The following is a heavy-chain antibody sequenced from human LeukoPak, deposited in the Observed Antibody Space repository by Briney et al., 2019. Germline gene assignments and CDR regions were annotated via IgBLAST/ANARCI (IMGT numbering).Heavy chain of an antibody. CDR3: ARVIMGDFWCGYYDY. V-gene: IGHV3-66*02. CDR1: GFTFSSNY. CDR2: IYSGGST. Sequence: GGSLRLSCAASGFTFSSNYMSWVRQAPGKGLEWVSVIYSGGSTYYADSVKGRFTISRDNSNNTLYLQMNSLRAEDTAVYYCARVIMGDFWCGYYDYWGQGTLVTVSS. D-gene: IGHD3-3*01. J-gene: IGHJ4*02.